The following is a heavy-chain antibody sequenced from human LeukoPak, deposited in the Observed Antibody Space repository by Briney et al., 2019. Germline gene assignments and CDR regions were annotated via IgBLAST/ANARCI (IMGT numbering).Heavy chain of an antibody. V-gene: IGHV4-34*01. Sequence: SETLSLTCAVYGGSFGGYYWSWISQPPGKGLGWIGEINHSGSTNYNPSLKSRVTISVDTSKNQFSLKLSSVTAADTAVYYCAGLIKAVAGGGDDYWGQGTLVTVSS. CDR3: AGLIKAVAGGGDDY. CDR2: INHSGST. J-gene: IGHJ4*02. CDR1: GGSFGGYY. D-gene: IGHD6-19*01.